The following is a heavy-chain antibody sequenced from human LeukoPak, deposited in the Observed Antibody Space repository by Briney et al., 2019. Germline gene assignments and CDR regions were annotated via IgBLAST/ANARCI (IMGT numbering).Heavy chain of an antibody. Sequence: SETLSLTCTVSGGSISSYYWSWFRQPPGKGLEWIGYIYYSGSTNYNPSLKSRVTISVDTSKNQFSLKLSSVTAADTAVYYCARRSIVGRYYGSGSRREYYFDYRGQGTLVTVSS. CDR2: IYYSGST. CDR3: ARRSIVGRYYGSGSRREYYFDY. D-gene: IGHD3-10*01. J-gene: IGHJ4*02. CDR1: GGSISSYY. V-gene: IGHV4-59*08.